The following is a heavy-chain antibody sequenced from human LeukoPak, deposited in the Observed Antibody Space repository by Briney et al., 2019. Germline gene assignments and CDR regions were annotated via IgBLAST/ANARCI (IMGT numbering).Heavy chain of an antibody. CDR1: GFTFDDYD. D-gene: IGHD6-19*01. Sequence: GRSLRLFCAPSGFTFDDYDMHWVRQAPGKGLEWVSGISWNSGSIGYADSVKGRFTISRDNAKNSLYLQMNSLRAEDTALYYCAKDIVAADYYYYYINGGGKGTTVTVSS. CDR2: ISWNSGSI. CDR3: AKDIVAADYYYYYING. J-gene: IGHJ6*03. V-gene: IGHV3-9*01.